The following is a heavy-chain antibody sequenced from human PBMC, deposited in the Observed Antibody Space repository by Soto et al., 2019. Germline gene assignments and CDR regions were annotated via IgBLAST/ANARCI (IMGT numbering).Heavy chain of an antibody. CDR2: IYYSGST. CDR1: GGSISSSSYY. CDR3: ARPNLGYCSGGSCNDAFDI. Sequence: SETLSLTCTVSGGSISSSSYYWGWIRQPPGKGLEWIGSIYYSGSTYYNPSLKSRVTISVDTSKNQFSLKLSSVTAADTAVYYCARPNLGYCSGGSCNDAFDIWGQGTMVT. V-gene: IGHV4-39*01. D-gene: IGHD2-15*01. J-gene: IGHJ3*02.